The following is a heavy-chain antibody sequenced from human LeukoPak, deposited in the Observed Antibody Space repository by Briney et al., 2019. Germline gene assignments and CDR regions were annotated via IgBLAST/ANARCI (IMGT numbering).Heavy chain of an antibody. V-gene: IGHV4-59*11. CDR2: ISHSGST. J-gene: IGHJ3*02. D-gene: IGHD3-16*01. Sequence: PSETLSLTCTVSGGSISSHYWTWIRQPPGKGLEWIGYISHSGSTDYNPSLKSRLTISVDTSNNQFSLNLSSVTAADTAVYYCARTLGSGWVDAFNIWGQGTMVTVSS. CDR1: GGSISSHY. CDR3: ARTLGSGWVDAFNI.